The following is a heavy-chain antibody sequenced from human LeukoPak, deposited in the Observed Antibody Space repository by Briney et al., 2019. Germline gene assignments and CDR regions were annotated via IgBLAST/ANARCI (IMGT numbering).Heavy chain of an antibody. CDR3: ARGVAGTYYYYMDV. V-gene: IGHV4-38-2*02. Sequence: SSETLSLTCTVSGYSISSGYYWGWIRQPPGKGLEWIGSIYHSGSTYYNPSLKSRVTISVDTSKNQFSLKLSSVTAADTAVYYCARGVAGTYYYYMDVWGKGTTVTVSS. J-gene: IGHJ6*03. D-gene: IGHD6-19*01. CDR2: IYHSGST. CDR1: GYSISSGYY.